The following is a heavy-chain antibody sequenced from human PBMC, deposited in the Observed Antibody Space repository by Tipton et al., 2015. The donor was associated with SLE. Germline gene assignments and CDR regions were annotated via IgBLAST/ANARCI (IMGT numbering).Heavy chain of an antibody. CDR1: GFTFSSYS. CDR2: IISGDTFI. J-gene: IGHJ4*02. D-gene: IGHD4-17*01. CDR3: ARGDYAPSPNFDY. V-gene: IGHV3-21*01. Sequence: SLRLSCAASGFTFSSYSMNWVRQAPGKGLEWVSSIISGDTFIYYADSVKGRFTISRDNSKNSLYLQMNSLRAEDTAMYYCARGDYAPSPNFDYWGQGTLVTVSS.